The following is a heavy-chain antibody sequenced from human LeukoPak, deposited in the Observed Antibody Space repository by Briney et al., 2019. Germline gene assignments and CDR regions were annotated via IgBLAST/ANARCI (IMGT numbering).Heavy chain of an antibody. J-gene: IGHJ3*02. D-gene: IGHD4-17*01. CDR3: ARDRHDYGDYPDAFDI. Sequence: SETLSLTCTVSGDSISSSSSYWGWIRQPPGEGLEWIGSIYHSGSTYYNPSLKSRVTISVDTSKNQFSLKLSSVTAADTAAYYCARDRHDYGDYPDAFDIWGQGTMVTVSS. CDR2: IYHSGST. CDR1: GDSISSSSSY. V-gene: IGHV4-39*07.